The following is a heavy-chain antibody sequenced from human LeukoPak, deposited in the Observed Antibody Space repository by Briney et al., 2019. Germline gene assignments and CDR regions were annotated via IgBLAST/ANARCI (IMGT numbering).Heavy chain of an antibody. V-gene: IGHV4-39*07. D-gene: IGHD3-10*01. J-gene: IGHJ6*03. CDR1: GDSISSSSSY. CDR2: INHSGSI. CDR3: ARRMGRRFGERYYYYHYMDV. Sequence: PSETLSLTCTVSGDSISSSSSYWGWIRQPPGKGLEWIGEINHSGSINYNSSLKSRITISVDTSKNQFSLKLNSVTAADTAVYYCARRMGRRFGERYYYYHYMDVWGKGTTVTISS.